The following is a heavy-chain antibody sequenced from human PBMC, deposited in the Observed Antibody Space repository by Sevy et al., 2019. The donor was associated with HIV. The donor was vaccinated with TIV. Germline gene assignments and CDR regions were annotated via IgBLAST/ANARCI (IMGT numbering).Heavy chain of an antibody. CDR1: GFTFSSYA. Sequence: GGSLRLSCAASGFTFSSYAMHWVRQAPGKGLEWVAVISYDGSNKYYADSVKGRFTISRDNSKNTLYLQMNSLRAEDTAVYYCGSDEGRCSGGGCYSGVQLWFFSSPVDYWGQGTLVTVSS. V-gene: IGHV3-30-3*01. CDR3: GSDEGRCSGGGCYSGVQLWFFSSPVDY. J-gene: IGHJ4*02. D-gene: IGHD2-15*01. CDR2: ISYDGSNK.